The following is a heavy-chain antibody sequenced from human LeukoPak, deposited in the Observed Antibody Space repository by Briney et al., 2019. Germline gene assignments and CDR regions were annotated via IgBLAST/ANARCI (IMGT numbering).Heavy chain of an antibody. CDR3: TRLLGYGGNPGYGY. CDR1: GFTFSNYD. CDR2: IRSKANSYAT. D-gene: IGHD4-23*01. V-gene: IGHV3-73*01. J-gene: IGHJ4*02. Sequence: PGGSLRLSCAASGFTFSNYDMNWVRQASGKGLEWVGRIRSKANSYATAYAASVKGRFTISRDDSKNTAYLQMNSLKTEDTAVYYCTRLLGYGGNPGYGYWGQGTLVTVSS.